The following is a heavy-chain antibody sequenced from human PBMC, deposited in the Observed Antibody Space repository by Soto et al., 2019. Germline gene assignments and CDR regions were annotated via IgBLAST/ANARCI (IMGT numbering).Heavy chain of an antibody. J-gene: IGHJ4*02. Sequence: EVPLVESGGGLVQPGGSLRLSCAASGFTFSDHYMDWVRQAPGKGLEWVGRTRDKANSYTTEYAASVKGRFTISRDDSKNSLYLQMNSLKTEDTAVYYCARVVGGNTFDYWGQGTLVTVSS. CDR2: TRDKANSYTT. CDR3: ARVVGGNTFDY. CDR1: GFTFSDHY. D-gene: IGHD1-26*01. V-gene: IGHV3-72*01.